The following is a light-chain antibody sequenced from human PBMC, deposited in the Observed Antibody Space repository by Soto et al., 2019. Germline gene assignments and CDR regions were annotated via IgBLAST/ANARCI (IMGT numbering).Light chain of an antibody. CDR3: QSFDSSRFYV. J-gene: IGLJ1*01. Sequence: QSVLTQPPSVSGAPGQRVTISCTGSSSNIGTGYDVHWYQQLPGTAPKLFIYGNSNRPSGVPDRFSGSKSGTSASLAITGLQAEDEADYYCQSFDSSRFYVFGTGTKGTVL. CDR1: SSNIGTGYD. CDR2: GNS. V-gene: IGLV1-40*01.